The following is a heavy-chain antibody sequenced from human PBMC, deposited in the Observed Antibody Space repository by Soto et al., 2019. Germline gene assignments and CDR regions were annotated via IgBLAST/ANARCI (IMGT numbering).Heavy chain of an antibody. CDR1: GFTFSNAW. CDR2: IKSKTDGGTT. V-gene: IGHV3-15*01. Sequence: PGGSLRLSCAASGFTFSNAWMSWVRQAPGKGLEWVGRIKSKTDGGTTDYAAPVKGRFTISRDDSKNTLYLQMNSLKTEDTAVYYCTTDLXLLWFGDPKPLYYGMDVWGQGTTVTVSS. CDR3: TTDLXLLWFGDPKPLYYGMDV. J-gene: IGHJ6*02. D-gene: IGHD3-10*01.